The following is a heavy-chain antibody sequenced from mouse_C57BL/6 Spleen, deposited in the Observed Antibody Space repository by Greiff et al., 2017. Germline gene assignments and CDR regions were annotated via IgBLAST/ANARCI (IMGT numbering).Heavy chain of an antibody. J-gene: IGHJ1*03. V-gene: IGHV5-17*01. CDR3: ARSSSENWYFDV. CDR1: GFTFSDYG. Sequence: EVQLQQSGGGLVKPGGSLKLSCAASGFTFSDYGMHWVRQAPEKGLEWVAYISSGSSTIYYADTVKGRFTISRDNAKNTLFLQMTSLRSEDTAMYYCARSSSENWYFDVWCTGTTVNVSS. CDR2: ISSGSSTI. D-gene: IGHD1-1*01.